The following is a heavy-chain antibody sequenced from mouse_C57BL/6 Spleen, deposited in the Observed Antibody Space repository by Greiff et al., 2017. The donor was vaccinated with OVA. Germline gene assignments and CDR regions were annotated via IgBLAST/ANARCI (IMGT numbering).Heavy chain of an antibody. CDR2: INPYNGGT. Sequence: VQLQQSGPVLVKPGASVKMSCKASGYTFTDYYMNWVKQSHGKSLEWIGVINPYNGGTSYNQKFKGKATLTVDKSSSTAYMELNSLTSEDSAVYYCARSDEDEEFAYWGQGTLVTVSA. CDR3: ARSDEDEEFAY. CDR1: GYTFTDYY. J-gene: IGHJ3*01. V-gene: IGHV1-19*01.